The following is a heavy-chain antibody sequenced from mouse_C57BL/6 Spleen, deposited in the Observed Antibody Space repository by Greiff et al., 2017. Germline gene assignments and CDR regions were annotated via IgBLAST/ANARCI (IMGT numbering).Heavy chain of an antibody. CDR2: IYPYNGDT. CDR3: ARYYAMDY. CDR1: GYSFTGYF. V-gene: IGHV1-20*01. Sequence: VQLQQSGPELVKPGDSVKISCKASGYSFTGYFMNWVMQSHGQSLEWIGRIYPYNGDTFYNQKFKGKATLTVDKSSSTAHMGLRSLTSEDSAVYYCARYYAMDYWGQGTSVTVSS. J-gene: IGHJ4*01.